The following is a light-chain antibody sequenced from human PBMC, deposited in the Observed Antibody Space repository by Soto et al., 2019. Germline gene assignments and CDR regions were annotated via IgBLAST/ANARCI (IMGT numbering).Light chain of an antibody. Sequence: QSVLTQPPSVSGAPGERVTISCTGSSSNIGAGYEVHWYQQLPGTSPKLLIYEDTDRPSGVPDRFSGSKSGTSASLAITGLLAEDEADYYCQSYDNRLSGSYVFGTGTKVTVL. J-gene: IGLJ1*01. CDR2: EDT. CDR3: QSYDNRLSGSYV. V-gene: IGLV1-40*01. CDR1: SSNIGAGYE.